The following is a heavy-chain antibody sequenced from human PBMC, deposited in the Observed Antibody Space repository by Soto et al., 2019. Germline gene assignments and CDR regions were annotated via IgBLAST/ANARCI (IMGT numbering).Heavy chain of an antibody. CDR2: IYNGGTT. Sequence: QVQLQESGPGLVKPSQTLSLTCTVSGGSINTVNYYWSWIRQSPDKGPEWIGHIYNGGTTYNNPALTSRVTTSVYAANNQFARVLSSVSAADAAVYYCARGPSGDKVDYWGQGTLVTVSS. D-gene: IGHD7-27*01. J-gene: IGHJ4*02. V-gene: IGHV4-30-4*01. CDR1: GGSINTVNYY. CDR3: ARGPSGDKVDY.